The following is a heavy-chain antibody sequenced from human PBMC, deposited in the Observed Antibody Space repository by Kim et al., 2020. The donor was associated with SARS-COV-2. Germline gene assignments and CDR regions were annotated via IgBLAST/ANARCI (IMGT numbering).Heavy chain of an antibody. CDR2: IWNNGENK. J-gene: IGHJ6*02. V-gene: IGHV3-33*08. CDR1: GFTFSSYG. CDR3: ARSPRGSARATSYYGMDV. D-gene: IGHD3-10*01. Sequence: GGSLRLSCTPSGFTFSSYGMHWVRQAPGKGLEWVAVIWNNGENKFYVDSVKGRFTISRDNFKNKLYLQIKSLRVEDTAVYFCARSPRGSARATSYYGMDVWGQGTTVTVSS.